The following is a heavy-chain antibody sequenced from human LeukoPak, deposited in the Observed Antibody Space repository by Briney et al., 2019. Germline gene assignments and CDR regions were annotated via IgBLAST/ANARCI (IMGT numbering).Heavy chain of an antibody. V-gene: IGHV3-21*01. CDR3: ARVEDCGGDCYSFDY. D-gene: IGHD2-21*02. Sequence: GGSLRLSCAASGFTFSSYSINWVRQAPGKGLEWVSSISSSSSYIYYADSVKGRFTISRDNAKNSLYLQMNSLRAEDTAVYYCARVEDCGGDCYSFDYWGQGTLVTVSS. J-gene: IGHJ4*02. CDR1: GFTFSSYS. CDR2: ISSSSSYI.